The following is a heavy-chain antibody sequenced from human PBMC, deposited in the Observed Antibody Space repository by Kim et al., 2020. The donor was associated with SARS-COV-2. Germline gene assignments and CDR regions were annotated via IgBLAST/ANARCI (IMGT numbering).Heavy chain of an antibody. CDR1: GDRVSSNSAA. Sequence: SQTLSLTCAISGDRVSSNSAAWNWIRQSPSRGLEWLGRTYYRSKWYNDYAVSVKSRITINPDTSKNQFSLQLNSVTPEDTAVYYCARDLRVGQQLVLGNSFDPWGQGTLVTVSS. V-gene: IGHV6-1*01. CDR3: ARDLRVGQQLVLGNSFDP. CDR2: TYYRSKWYN. D-gene: IGHD6-13*01. J-gene: IGHJ5*02.